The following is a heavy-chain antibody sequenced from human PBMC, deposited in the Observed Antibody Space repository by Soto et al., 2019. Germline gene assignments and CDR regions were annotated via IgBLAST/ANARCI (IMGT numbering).Heavy chain of an antibody. CDR3: ARGVGSGTYYSQYNWFDP. Sequence: ASVKVSCKASGYTFSNFAMHWVRQAPGQRLEWMGWINAGNWNTKYSQKLQGRVTMTTDTSTSTAYMELRSLRSDDTAVYYCARGVGSGTYYSQYNWFDPWGQGTLVTVS. D-gene: IGHD3-10*01. CDR2: INAGNWNT. V-gene: IGHV1-3*01. J-gene: IGHJ5*02. CDR1: GYTFSNFA.